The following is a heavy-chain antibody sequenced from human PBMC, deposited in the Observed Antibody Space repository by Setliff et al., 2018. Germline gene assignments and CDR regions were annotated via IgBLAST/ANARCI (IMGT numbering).Heavy chain of an antibody. Sequence: ASVKVSCKASGGTFSSYAISWVRQAPGQGLEWMGGIIPILGIANYAQKFQGRVTITTDESTSTAYMELSSLRSEDTAVYYCAGGSYSDYYGMDVWGQGTTVTVSS. J-gene: IGHJ6*02. V-gene: IGHV1-69*10. CDR1: GGTFSSYA. CDR3: AGGSYSDYYGMDV. D-gene: IGHD1-26*01. CDR2: IIPILGIA.